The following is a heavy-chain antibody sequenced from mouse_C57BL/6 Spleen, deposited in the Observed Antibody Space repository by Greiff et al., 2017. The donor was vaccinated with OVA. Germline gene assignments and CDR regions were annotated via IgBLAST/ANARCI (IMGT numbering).Heavy chain of an antibody. CDR3: ARRYYGSSPYWYFDV. Sequence: EVQLQQSGPELVKPGASVKISCKASGYTFTDYYMNWVKQSHGKSLEWIGDINPNNGGTSYNQKFKGKATLTVDKSSSTAYMELRSLTSEDSAVYYCARRYYGSSPYWYFDVWDTGTTVTVSS. D-gene: IGHD1-1*01. CDR1: GYTFTDYY. J-gene: IGHJ1*03. CDR2: INPNNGGT. V-gene: IGHV1-26*01.